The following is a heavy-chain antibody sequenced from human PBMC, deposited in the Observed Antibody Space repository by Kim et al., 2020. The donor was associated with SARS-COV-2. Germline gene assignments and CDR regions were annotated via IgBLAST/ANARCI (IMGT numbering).Heavy chain of an antibody. V-gene: IGHV3-30*04. CDR1: GFTFSSYA. CDR3: ARGGREVATTPVPFDY. CDR2: ISYDGSNK. D-gene: IGHD5-12*01. J-gene: IGHJ4*02. Sequence: GGSLRLSCAASGFTFSSYAMHWVRQAPGKGLEWVAVISYDGSNKYYADSVKGRFTISRDNSKNTLYLQMNSLRAEDTAVYYCARGGREVATTPVPFDYWGQGTLVTVSS.